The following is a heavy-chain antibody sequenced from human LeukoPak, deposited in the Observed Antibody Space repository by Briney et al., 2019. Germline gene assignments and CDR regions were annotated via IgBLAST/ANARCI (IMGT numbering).Heavy chain of an antibody. J-gene: IGHJ6*02. Sequence: ASVKVSCKASGYTFTGYYMHWVRQAPGQGLEWMGWINPNSGGTNYAQKFQGRVTMTRDTSISTAYMELSRLRSDDTAAYYCACLDYYYYGMDVWGQGTTVTVSS. CDR1: GYTFTGYY. D-gene: IGHD5/OR15-5a*01. CDR3: ACLDYYYYGMDV. CDR2: INPNSGGT. V-gene: IGHV1-2*02.